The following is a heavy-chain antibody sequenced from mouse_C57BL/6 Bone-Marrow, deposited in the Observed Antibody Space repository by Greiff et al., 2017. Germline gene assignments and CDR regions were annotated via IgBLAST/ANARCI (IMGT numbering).Heavy chain of an antibody. CDR2: IHPNSGST. Sequence: VQLQQPGAELVKPGASVKLSCKASGYTFTSYWMHWVKQRPGQGLEWIGMIHPNSGSTNYNEKFKSKATLTVDKSSSTAYMQLSSLTSEDSAVYYCARWGVVPYFDVWGRGTTVIVSS. D-gene: IGHD1-1*01. CDR1: GYTFTSYW. V-gene: IGHV1-64*01. J-gene: IGHJ1*03. CDR3: ARWGVVPYFDV.